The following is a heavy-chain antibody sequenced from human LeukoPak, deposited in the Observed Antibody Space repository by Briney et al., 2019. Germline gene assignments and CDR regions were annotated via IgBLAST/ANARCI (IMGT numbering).Heavy chain of an antibody. CDR1: GYTFTSYG. Sequence: ASVKVSCKASGYTFTSYGISWVRQAPGQGLEWMGWISAYNGNTNYAQKLQGRVTMTTDTSTSTAYMELRSLRSDDTAVYYCAREGGNVRFFNWFDPWGQGTLVTVSS. D-gene: IGHD3-3*01. CDR2: ISAYNGNT. V-gene: IGHV1-18*01. CDR3: AREGGNVRFFNWFDP. J-gene: IGHJ5*02.